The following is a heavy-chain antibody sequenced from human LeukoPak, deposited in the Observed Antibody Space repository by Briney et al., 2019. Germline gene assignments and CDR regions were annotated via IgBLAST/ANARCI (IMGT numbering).Heavy chain of an antibody. J-gene: IGHJ4*02. CDR3: ARVTGKELFHHY. V-gene: IGHV3-72*01. CDR1: GFTFSSYK. D-gene: IGHD2-21*01. CDR2: IRNKANSYTT. Sequence: GSLRLSCAASGFTFSSYKRNWVRQAPGKGLEWVGRIRNKANSYTTEYAASVKGRFTISRDDSKNSLYLQMNSLKIEDTAVYYCARVTGKELFHHYWGQGTLVTVSS.